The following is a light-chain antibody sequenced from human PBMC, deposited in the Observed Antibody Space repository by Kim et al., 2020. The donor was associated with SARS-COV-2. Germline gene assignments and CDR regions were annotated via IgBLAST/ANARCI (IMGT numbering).Light chain of an antibody. CDR1: SSDVGGYIH. CDR3: SSFTSIGTWV. J-gene: IGLJ3*02. CDR2: DVN. V-gene: IGLV2-14*01. Sequence: QSALTRPASVSGSPGQSSTISCTGTSSDVGGYIHVSWYQQHPGKAPKLIIYDVNKRPSGASDRFSGSKSANTASLTISGLQAEDEAEYYCSSFTSIGTWVFGGGTQLTVL.